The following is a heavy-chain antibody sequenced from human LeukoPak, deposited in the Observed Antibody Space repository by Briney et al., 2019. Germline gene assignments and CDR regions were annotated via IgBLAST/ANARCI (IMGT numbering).Heavy chain of an antibody. Sequence: PSETLSLTCTVSGGSISSYYWSWIRQPPGKGLEWIGYIYYSGSTNYNPSLKGRVTMSVDTSKNQFSLKLSSVTAADTAVYYCARGGYYSPTDYWGQGTLVTVSS. CDR2: IYYSGST. CDR1: GGSISSYY. CDR3: ARGGYYSPTDY. V-gene: IGHV4-59*08. D-gene: IGHD3-22*01. J-gene: IGHJ4*02.